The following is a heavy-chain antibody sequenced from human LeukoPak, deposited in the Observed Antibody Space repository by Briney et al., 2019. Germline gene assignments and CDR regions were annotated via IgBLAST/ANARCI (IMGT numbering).Heavy chain of an antibody. CDR1: GFTFSSYS. Sequence: PGGSLRLSCAASGFTFSSYSMNWVRQAPGKGLEWVSAISGSGGSTYYADSVKGRFTISRDNSKNTLYLQMNSLRAEDTAVYYCAKDSRRELRGPFDYWGQGTLVTVSS. D-gene: IGHD1-26*01. J-gene: IGHJ4*02. CDR2: ISGSGGST. V-gene: IGHV3-23*01. CDR3: AKDSRRELRGPFDY.